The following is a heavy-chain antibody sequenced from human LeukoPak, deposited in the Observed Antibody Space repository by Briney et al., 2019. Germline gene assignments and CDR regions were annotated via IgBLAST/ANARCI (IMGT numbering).Heavy chain of an antibody. CDR1: GGSFSGYY. CDR3: ARAYYYDSSAAIDY. J-gene: IGHJ4*02. D-gene: IGHD3-22*01. V-gene: IGHV4-34*01. Sequence: SKTLSLTCGVDGGSFSGYYWNWIRQPPGMGLEWIGEINHRGGTGYNPSLKSRVTMSVDTSKHVFSLKLTSVTAADTAVYYCARAYYYDSSAAIDYWGQGILVTVSS. CDR2: INHRGGT.